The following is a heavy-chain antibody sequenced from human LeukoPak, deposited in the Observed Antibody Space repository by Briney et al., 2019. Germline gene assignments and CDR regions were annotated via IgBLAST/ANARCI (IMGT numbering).Heavy chain of an antibody. D-gene: IGHD2-15*01. Sequence: SGTLSLTCAVSGGSIRSSNWWSWVRQPPGKGLEWIGEIYHSGSTNYNPSLKSRVTISVDKSKNQFFLKLSSVTAADTAVYYCATHEYCSGGSCYNFDYWGQGTLVIVSS. CDR3: ATHEYCSGGSCYNFDY. V-gene: IGHV4-4*02. CDR2: IYHSGST. J-gene: IGHJ4*02. CDR1: GGSIRSSNW.